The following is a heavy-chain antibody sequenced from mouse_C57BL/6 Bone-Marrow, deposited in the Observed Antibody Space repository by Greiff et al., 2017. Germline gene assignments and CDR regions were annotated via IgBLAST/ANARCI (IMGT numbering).Heavy chain of an antibody. J-gene: IGHJ2*01. CDR1: GYTFTSYG. D-gene: IGHD2-10*02. CDR3: ARGGYAVDY. V-gene: IGHV1-81*01. Sequence: QVQLQQSGAELARPGASVKLSCKASGYTFTSYGISWVKQRTGQGLEWIGEIYPRSGNTYYNEKFKGKATLTADNTYSTAYRGLRSMTSEDSAVYFCARGGYAVDYWGQGTPLTVSS. CDR2: IYPRSGNT.